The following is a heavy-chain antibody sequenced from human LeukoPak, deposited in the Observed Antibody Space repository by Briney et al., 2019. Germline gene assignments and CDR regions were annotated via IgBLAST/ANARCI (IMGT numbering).Heavy chain of an antibody. J-gene: IGHJ4*02. CDR1: GFTFSSYA. D-gene: IGHD3-10*01. Sequence: PGGSLRLSCAASGFTFSSYAMSWVRQAPGKGLEWVSAISGSGGSTYYADSVKGRFTISRDNSENTLYLQMNSLRAEDTAVYYCAKDRFGELLYDYWGQGTLVTVSS. V-gene: IGHV3-23*01. CDR3: AKDRFGELLYDY. CDR2: ISGSGGST.